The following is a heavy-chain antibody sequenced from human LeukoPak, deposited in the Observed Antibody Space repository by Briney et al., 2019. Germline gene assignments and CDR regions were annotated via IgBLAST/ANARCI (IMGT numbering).Heavy chain of an antibody. V-gene: IGHV3-53*01. J-gene: IGHJ3*02. Sequence: GGSLRLSCAVSGFTVSSKYMNWVRQAPGKGLEWVSVIFSGGTTHCADSVKGRFTISRDNSENTLYFQMDSLRAEDTAVYYCVRARGFDAFDIWGQGTMVTVSS. CDR3: VRARGFDAFDI. CDR2: IFSGGTT. CDR1: GFTVSSKY.